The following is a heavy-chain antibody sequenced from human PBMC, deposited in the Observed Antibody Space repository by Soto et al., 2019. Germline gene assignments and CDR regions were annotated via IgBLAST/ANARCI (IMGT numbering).Heavy chain of an antibody. CDR3: AKLITMVRGVIMDAFDI. D-gene: IGHD3-10*01. CDR1: GFTFSSYD. J-gene: IGHJ3*02. Sequence: QVQLVESGGGVVQPGRSLRLSCAASGFTFSSYDIHWVRQAPGKGLEWVALISYDGNNKYYADSVKGRFTIFRDNSKITRYMQKNSVRGEDTSVYYCAKLITMVRGVIMDAFDIWGQGTMVTVSS. V-gene: IGHV3-30*18. CDR2: ISYDGNNK.